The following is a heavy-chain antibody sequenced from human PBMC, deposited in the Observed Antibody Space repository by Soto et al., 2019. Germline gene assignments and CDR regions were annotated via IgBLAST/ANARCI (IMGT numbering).Heavy chain of an antibody. CDR1: GFTFSSYG. CDR2: ISYDGSNK. CDR3: AKDKDGGYSNLFDY. D-gene: IGHD4-4*01. Sequence: GGSLRLSCAASGFTFSSYGMHWVRQAPGKGLEWVAVISYDGSNKYYADSVKGRFTISRDNSKNTLYLQMNSLRAEDTAVYYCAKDKDGGYSNLFDYWGQGTLVTVSS. J-gene: IGHJ4*02. V-gene: IGHV3-30*18.